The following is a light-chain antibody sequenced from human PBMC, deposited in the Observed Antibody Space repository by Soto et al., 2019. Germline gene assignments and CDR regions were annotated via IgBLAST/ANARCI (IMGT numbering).Light chain of an antibody. CDR2: AAS. J-gene: IGKJ4*01. CDR3: QQLWTYPLT. CDR1: QDVSRS. Sequence: DTQLTQSPSFLSASVGDRVTITCRASQDVSRSVGWYQQKPGKAPKLLISAASTLHSGVPSRFSGSVSGTDFTLTISSLQPEDFATYYCQQLWTYPLTFGGGTKVEI. V-gene: IGKV1-9*01.